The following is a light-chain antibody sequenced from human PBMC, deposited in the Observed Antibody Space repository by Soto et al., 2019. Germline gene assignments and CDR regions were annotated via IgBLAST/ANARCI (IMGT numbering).Light chain of an antibody. V-gene: IGLV2-14*01. J-gene: IGLJ1*01. CDR2: DVS. CDR1: SGDIGDYNY. Sequence: QSVLTQPASVSGSPGQSITISCVGTSGDIGDYNYVSWHQQHPGKVPKVIIYDVSNRPSGVSYRFSGTKSGNTASLTVSGLQAEDEADYYCCSYTRSGTLIFGTGNKVTVL. CDR3: CSYTRSGTLI.